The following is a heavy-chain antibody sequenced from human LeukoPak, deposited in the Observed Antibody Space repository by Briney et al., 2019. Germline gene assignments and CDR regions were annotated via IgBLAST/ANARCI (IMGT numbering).Heavy chain of an antibody. D-gene: IGHD3-10*01. J-gene: IGHJ6*04. CDR3: ARGSGSGSPKGSYYYYGMDV. CDR1: GGSFSGYY. CDR2: INHSGST. Sequence: SETLSLTCAVYGGSFSGYYWSWIRQPPGKGLEWIGEINHSGSTNYNPSLKSRVTISVDTSKNQFSLKLSSVTAADTAVYYRARGSGSGSPKGSYYYYGMDVWGKGTTVTVSS. V-gene: IGHV4-34*01.